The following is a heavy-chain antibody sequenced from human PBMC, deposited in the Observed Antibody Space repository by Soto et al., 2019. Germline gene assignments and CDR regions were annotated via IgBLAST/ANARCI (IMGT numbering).Heavy chain of an antibody. CDR1: GFTSSNYS. Sequence: EVRLLESGGGLVQPGGSLRLSCAGSGFTSSNYSMSWVRQAPGKGLEWVSAISGSGHYTQYSDSVKGRFTISRDNSKNTLYLQMNSMRAEDTAVYYCAGGAMVTPYYYGLDVWGQGTTVTVSS. J-gene: IGHJ6*02. V-gene: IGHV3-23*01. CDR2: ISGSGHYT. D-gene: IGHD5-18*01. CDR3: AGGAMVTPYYYGLDV.